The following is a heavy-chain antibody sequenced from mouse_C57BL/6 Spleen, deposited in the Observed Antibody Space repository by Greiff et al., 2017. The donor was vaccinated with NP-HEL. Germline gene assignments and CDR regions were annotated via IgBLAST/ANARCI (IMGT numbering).Heavy chain of an antibody. J-gene: IGHJ1*03. Sequence: VQLQQSGAELVRPGTSVKMSCKASGYTFTNYWIGWAKQRPGHGLEWIGDIYPGGGYTNYNEKFKGKATLTADKSSSTAYMQFSSLTSEDSAIYYCARKYGSSYLYWYFDVWGTGTTVTVSS. CDR3: ARKYGSSYLYWYFDV. D-gene: IGHD1-1*01. V-gene: IGHV1-63*01. CDR2: IYPGGGYT. CDR1: GYTFTNYW.